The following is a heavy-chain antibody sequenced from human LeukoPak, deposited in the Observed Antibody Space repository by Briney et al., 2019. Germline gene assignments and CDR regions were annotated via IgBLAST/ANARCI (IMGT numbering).Heavy chain of an antibody. D-gene: IGHD6-6*01. CDR2: IYYSGST. V-gene: IGHV4-39*01. CDR1: GGSISSSSYY. J-gene: IGHJ4*02. Sequence: PSETLSLTCTVSGGSISSSSYYWGRIRQPPGKGLEWIGGIYYSGSTYYNPSLKSRVTISVDTSKNQFSLKLSSVTAADTAVYYCARHRIRSYSSSSNYWGQGTLVTVSS. CDR3: ARHRIRSYSSSSNY.